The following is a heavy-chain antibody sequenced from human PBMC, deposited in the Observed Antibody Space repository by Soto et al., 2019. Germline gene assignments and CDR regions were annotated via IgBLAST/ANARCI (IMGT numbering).Heavy chain of an antibody. V-gene: IGHV1-2*02. CDR3: ARVFSGSGKGWFDP. CDR2: INPNSGGT. D-gene: IGHD3-10*01. J-gene: IGHJ5*02. Sequence: SXKVSFKNSGYTXTGYFLHLVRQAPGQGLEWMGWINPNSGGTHYKQKFQGRVSMTRDTSISTAYMELSRLRSDDTAAYYCARVFSGSGKGWFDPWGQGTLGTVS. CDR1: GYTXTGYF.